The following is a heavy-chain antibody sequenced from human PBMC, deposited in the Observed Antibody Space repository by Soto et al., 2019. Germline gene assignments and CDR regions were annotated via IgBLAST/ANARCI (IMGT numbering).Heavy chain of an antibody. D-gene: IGHD3-3*01. CDR2: IKQDGSEK. CDR3: ARALVIIGAWFDY. J-gene: IGHJ4*02. V-gene: IGHV3-7*03. CDR1: GFTFSSYW. Sequence: GGSLRLSCAASGFTFSSYWMSWFRQAPGKGLEWVANIKQDGSEKYYVDSVKGRFTISRDNAKNSLYLQMNSLRAEDTAVYYCARALVIIGAWFDYWGQGTLVTVSS.